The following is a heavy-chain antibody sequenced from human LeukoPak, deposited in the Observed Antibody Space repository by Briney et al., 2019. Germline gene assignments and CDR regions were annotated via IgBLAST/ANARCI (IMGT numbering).Heavy chain of an antibody. J-gene: IGHJ5*02. CDR3: ARTHCGGGSCDTFDP. V-gene: IGHV4-4*07. CDR1: GVSISNYF. CDR2: FYASGTT. D-gene: IGHD2-21*01. Sequence: SETLSLTCNVFGVSISNYFWSWLRQPAGKGLEWIGRFYASGTTYYNPSLRSRVTLSMDTSKNHFSLKLTSVTAVDTAVYYCARTHCGGGSCDTFDPWGQGTLVTVSS.